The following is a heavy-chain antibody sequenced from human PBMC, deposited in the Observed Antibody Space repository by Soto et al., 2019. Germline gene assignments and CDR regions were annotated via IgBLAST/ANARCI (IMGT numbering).Heavy chain of an antibody. V-gene: IGHV3-73*01. Sequence: PGGSLRLSCAASGFTFSCSGMHWVRQGSGKGLEWVFRIRSKANSYATAYAASVKGRFTISRDDSKNTAYLQMNSLKTEDTPVYYCTKGVDCSSTSCYAEERRYNWFDPWGQGTLVTVSS. CDR3: TKGVDCSSTSCYAEERRYNWFDP. J-gene: IGHJ5*02. CDR1: GFTFSCSG. D-gene: IGHD2-2*01. CDR2: IRSKANSYAT.